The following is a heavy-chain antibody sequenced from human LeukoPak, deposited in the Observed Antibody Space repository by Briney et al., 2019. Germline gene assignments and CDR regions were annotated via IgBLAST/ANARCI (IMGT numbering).Heavy chain of an antibody. CDR1: GYTFNNYG. Sequence: ASVKVSCKASGYTFNNYGINWVRQAPGQGLEWMGWISAHNGYTKYAQKVQGRVTLTTDTSTSTAYMELKSLKSDDTAIYYCARGGSFGTYWGQGTLVTVSS. CDR3: ARGGSFGTY. V-gene: IGHV1-18*01. D-gene: IGHD3-10*01. J-gene: IGHJ4*02. CDR2: ISAHNGYT.